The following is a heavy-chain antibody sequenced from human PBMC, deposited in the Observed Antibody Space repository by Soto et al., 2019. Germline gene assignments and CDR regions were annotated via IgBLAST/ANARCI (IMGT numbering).Heavy chain of an antibody. J-gene: IGHJ4*02. V-gene: IGHV4-61*05. CDR1: GGSITSSSYY. CDR3: ARGPGGDFDY. Sequence: SSETLSLTCTVSGGSITSSSYYWGWIRQPPGKGLEWIGYIYYSGSTNYNPSLKSRVTISVDTSKNQFSLKLSSVTAADTAVYYCARGPGGDFDYWGQGTLVTVSS. CDR2: IYYSGST. D-gene: IGHD2-21*01.